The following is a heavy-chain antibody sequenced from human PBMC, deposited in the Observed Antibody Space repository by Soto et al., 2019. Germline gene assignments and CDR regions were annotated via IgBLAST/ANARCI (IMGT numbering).Heavy chain of an antibody. CDR1: GFTFSSYG. CDR3: AKDGAAAAPLNY. J-gene: IGHJ4*02. D-gene: IGHD6-13*01. CDR2: ISYDGSNK. V-gene: IGHV3-30*18. Sequence: PGGSLRLSCAASGFTFSSYGMHWVRQAPGKGLEWVAVISYDGSNKYYADSVKGRFTISRDNSKNTLYLQMNSLRAEDTAVYYRAKDGAAAAPLNYWGQGTLVTVSS.